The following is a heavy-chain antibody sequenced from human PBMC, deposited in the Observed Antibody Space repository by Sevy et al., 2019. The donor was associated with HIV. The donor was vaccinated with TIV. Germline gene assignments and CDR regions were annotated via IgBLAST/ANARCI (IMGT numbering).Heavy chain of an antibody. D-gene: IGHD3-3*01. CDR3: ARLKGLRFLVWFDP. Sequence: SETLSLTCTVSGGSISSSSYYWDWIRQPPGKGLEWIGSIYYSGSTYYNPSLKSRVTISVDTSKNQFSLKLSSVTAADTAVYYCARLKGLRFLVWFDPWGQGTLVTVSS. J-gene: IGHJ5*02. CDR1: GGSISSSSYY. V-gene: IGHV4-39*01. CDR2: IYYSGST.